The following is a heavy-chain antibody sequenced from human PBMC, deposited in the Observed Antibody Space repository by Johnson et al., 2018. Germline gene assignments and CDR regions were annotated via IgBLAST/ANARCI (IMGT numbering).Heavy chain of an antibody. Sequence: QVQLQQWGAGLLKPSETLSLTCAVYGGSFSGYYWSWIRQPPGKGLEWIGEINHSGSTNYNPSLKSRVTISVDTSKNQFSLKLSSVTAADTAVNYCARRKEPQHWSYYYYYYMDVWGKGTTVTVSS. CDR1: GGSFSGYY. D-gene: IGHD1-14*01. V-gene: IGHV4-34*01. CDR2: INHSGST. CDR3: ARRKEPQHWSYYYYYYMDV. J-gene: IGHJ6*03.